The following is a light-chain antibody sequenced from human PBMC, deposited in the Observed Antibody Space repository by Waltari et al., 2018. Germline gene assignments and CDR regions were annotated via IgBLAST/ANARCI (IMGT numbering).Light chain of an antibody. CDR2: DSN. CDR1: SSNIGAGYD. V-gene: IGLV1-40*01. Sequence: QSVLTQPPSVSGAPGQRVTIPCAGSSSNIGAGYDVHWYQQLPGTAPKVLIYDSNSLPSGVPYRFSGSKSGTSASLAITGLLAEDEADYYCQSYDSSLSAVVFGEGTKLTVL. J-gene: IGLJ2*01. CDR3: QSYDSSLSAVV.